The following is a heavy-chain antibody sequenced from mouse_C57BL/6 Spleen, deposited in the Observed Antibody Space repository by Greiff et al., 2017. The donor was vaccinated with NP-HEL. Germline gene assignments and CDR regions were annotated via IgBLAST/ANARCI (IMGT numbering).Heavy chain of an antibody. CDR3: ARPPYYYGSSSGYFDY. J-gene: IGHJ2*01. CDR1: GYAFSSYW. CDR2: IYPGDGDT. V-gene: IGHV1-80*01. Sequence: QVQLQQSGAELVKPGASVKISCKASGYAFSSYWMNWVKQRPGKGLEWIGQIYPGDGDTNYNGKFKGKATLTADKSSSTAYMQLSSLTSEDSAVYFCARPPYYYGSSSGYFDYWGQGTTLTVSS. D-gene: IGHD1-1*01.